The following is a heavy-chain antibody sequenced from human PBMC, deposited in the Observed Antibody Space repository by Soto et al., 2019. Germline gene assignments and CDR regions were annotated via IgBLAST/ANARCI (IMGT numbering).Heavy chain of an antibody. Sequence: PSETLSLTCTVSGGSISSGGYYWSWIRQHPGKGLEWIGYIYYSGSTYYNPSLKSRVTISVDTSKNQFSLKLSPVTAADTAVYYCARVSIDFWSGYSKGFDYWGQGTLVTVSS. D-gene: IGHD3-3*01. CDR2: IYYSGST. J-gene: IGHJ4*02. CDR3: ARVSIDFWSGYSKGFDY. V-gene: IGHV4-31*03. CDR1: GGSISSGGYY.